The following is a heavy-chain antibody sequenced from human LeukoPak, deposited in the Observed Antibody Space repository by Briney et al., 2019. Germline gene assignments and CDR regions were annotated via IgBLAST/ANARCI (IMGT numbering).Heavy chain of an antibody. CDR1: GFTISTYS. J-gene: IGHJ6*02. CDR2: ISTSGSYI. CDR3: ARDNYYSVMDV. V-gene: IGHV3-21*01. Sequence: GGSLRLSCAASGFTISTYSMNWVRQAPGKGLECVSYISTSGSYIYHADSVKGRFTISRDNAKNSLYLQMNSLRAEDTAVYYCARDNYYSVMDVWGQGTTVTVSS.